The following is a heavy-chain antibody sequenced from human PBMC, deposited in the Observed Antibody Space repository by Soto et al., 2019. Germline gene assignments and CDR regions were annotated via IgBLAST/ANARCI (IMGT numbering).Heavy chain of an antibody. CDR1: GGTFSSYA. J-gene: IGHJ3*02. D-gene: IGHD3-22*01. Sequence: SVKVSCKASGGTFSSYAISWVRQAPGQGLEWMGGIIPIFGTANYAQKFQGRVTITADKSTSTAYMELSSLRSEDTAVYYCARDPGYYDSSVYPPRGAFDIWGQGTMVTVSS. CDR2: IIPIFGTA. CDR3: ARDPGYYDSSVYPPRGAFDI. V-gene: IGHV1-69*06.